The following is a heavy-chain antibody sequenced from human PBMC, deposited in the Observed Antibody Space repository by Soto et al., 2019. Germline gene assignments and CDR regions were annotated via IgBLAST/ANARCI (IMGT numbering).Heavy chain of an antibody. CDR3: ARGHRSSGKIFDS. J-gene: IGHJ4*02. CDR1: GFTFSNAW. CDR2: IKRKSAGGTT. D-gene: IGHD3-22*01. V-gene: IGHV3-15*01. Sequence: EVQLVESGGGLVKPGGSVRLSCAASGFTFSNAWMSWVRQAPGKGLEWVGRIKRKSAGGTTEYDAPVKDRFTISRDDSKNTLYLQMNIVKIEDSAVYYFARGHRSSGKIFDSWGQGTLVTVSS.